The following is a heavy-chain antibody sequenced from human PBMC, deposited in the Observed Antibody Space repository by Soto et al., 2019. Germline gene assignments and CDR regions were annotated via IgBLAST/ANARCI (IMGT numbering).Heavy chain of an antibody. CDR2: INPASGVT. Sequence: QVHLVQSGADVRKPGASVQVSCKAAGYIFKDYYIHWVRQAPGQGLEWMGCINPASGVTKFAQKFQGRVTLTRDTSTSTAYMELTRLTFDDTAVYYCARGGAQCGNGVCLGDHWGQGALLAVSS. J-gene: IGHJ5*02. D-gene: IGHD2-8*01. V-gene: IGHV1-2*02. CDR3: ARGGAQCGNGVCLGDH. CDR1: GYIFKDYY.